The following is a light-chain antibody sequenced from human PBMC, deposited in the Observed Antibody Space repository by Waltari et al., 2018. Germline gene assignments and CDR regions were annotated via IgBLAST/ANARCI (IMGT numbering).Light chain of an antibody. CDR3: QQSYSSPQRT. Sequence: EIKLTKSPSSLSASVGARVTITCRASQSITTYLNWYQQKPGKAPKLLIYAASSLQSGVPSRFSGSGSGTDFTLTISSLQPEDFATYYCQQSYSSPQRTFGQGTKVEIK. CDR2: AAS. CDR1: QSITTY. J-gene: IGKJ1*01. V-gene: IGKV1-39*01.